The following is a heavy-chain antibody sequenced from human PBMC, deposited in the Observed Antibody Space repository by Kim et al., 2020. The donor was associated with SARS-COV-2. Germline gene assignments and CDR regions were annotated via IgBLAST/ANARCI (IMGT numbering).Heavy chain of an antibody. CDR2: IWYDGSNK. CDR3: ARDLPIFDVSGSAFDI. D-gene: IGHD3-10*01. CDR1: GFTFSSYG. V-gene: IGHV3-33*01. Sequence: GGSLRLSCAASGFTFSSYGMHWVRQAPGKGLEWVAVIWYDGSNKYYADSVKGRFTISRDNSKNTLYLQMNSLRAEDTAVYYCARDLPIFDVSGSAFDIWGQGTMVTVSS. J-gene: IGHJ3*02.